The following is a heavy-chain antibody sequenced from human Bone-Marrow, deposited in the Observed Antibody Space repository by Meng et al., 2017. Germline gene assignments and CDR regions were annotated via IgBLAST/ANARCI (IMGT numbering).Heavy chain of an antibody. CDR2: VYHSGLT. D-gene: IGHD3-22*01. CDR1: RASIRTSDYF. Sequence: QLQLQESGPGLVKPSETLSLTCNVSRASIRTSDYFWAWIRQPPGKGLEWIGSVYHSGLTYYNPTLKSRVTVLAEASKNQFSLKMRSVTAADTAFYYCARQRRNFYDRSGYGPRWLDPWGQGILVTVSS. J-gene: IGHJ5*02. V-gene: IGHV4-39*01. CDR3: ARQRRNFYDRSGYGPRWLDP.